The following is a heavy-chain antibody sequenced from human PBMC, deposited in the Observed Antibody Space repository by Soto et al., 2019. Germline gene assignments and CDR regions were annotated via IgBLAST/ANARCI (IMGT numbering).Heavy chain of an antibody. D-gene: IGHD2-15*01. J-gene: IGHJ4*02. CDR1: GYTFTGYY. CDR3: ARDLAKGGGSAGFDY. V-gene: IGHV1-2*02. Sequence: QVQLVQSGAEVKKPGASVKVSCKASGYTFTGYYMHWVRQAPGQGLEWMGWINPNSGGTKYPQKFQGRVTMTRDTSITTVYMSLTGLQSDDTAGYYCARDLAKGGGSAGFDYWGQGTLVAVSS. CDR2: INPNSGGT.